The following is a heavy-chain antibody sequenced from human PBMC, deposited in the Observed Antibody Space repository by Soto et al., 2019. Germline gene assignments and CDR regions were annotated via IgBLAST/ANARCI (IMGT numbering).Heavy chain of an antibody. Sequence: QVQLVQSGAEVKKPGSSVKVSCKASGGTFSSYTISWVRQAPGQGLEWMGRIIPILGIANYAQKFQGRVTITADKSTSTAYMELSSLRSEDTAVYYCARDGHYYYYMEVWGKGTTVTVSS. V-gene: IGHV1-69*08. CDR2: IIPILGIA. J-gene: IGHJ6*03. CDR1: GGTFSSYT. CDR3: ARDGHYYYYMEV.